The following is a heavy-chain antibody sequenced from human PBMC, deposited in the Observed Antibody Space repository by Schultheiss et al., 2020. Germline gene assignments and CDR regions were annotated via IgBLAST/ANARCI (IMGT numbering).Heavy chain of an antibody. CDR1: GYSISSGYY. V-gene: IGHV4-38-2*01. J-gene: IGHJ6*02. CDR2: IYYSGST. Sequence: SETLSLTCAVSGYSISSGYYWGWIRQPPGKGLEWIGSIYYSGSTNYNPSLKSRVTISVDTSKNQFSLKLSSVTAADSTVYYCATTSGNYSRHYHYGMDVWGPGTTVTVSS. D-gene: IGHD1-26*01. CDR3: ATTSGNYSRHYHYGMDV.